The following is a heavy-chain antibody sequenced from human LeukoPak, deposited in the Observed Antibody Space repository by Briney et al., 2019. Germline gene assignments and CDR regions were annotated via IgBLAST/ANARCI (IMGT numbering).Heavy chain of an antibody. CDR2: IYYSGST. CDR1: GGSISSSSYY. V-gene: IGHV4-39*02. CDR3: ARERGKYSRDRSY. D-gene: IGHD5-18*01. Sequence: SETLSLTCTVSGGSISSSSYYWGWIRQPPGKGLEWIGSIYYSGSTYYNPSLKSRVTISVDTSKNQFSLKLSSVTAADTAVYYCARERGKYSRDRSYWGQGTLVTVSS. J-gene: IGHJ4*02.